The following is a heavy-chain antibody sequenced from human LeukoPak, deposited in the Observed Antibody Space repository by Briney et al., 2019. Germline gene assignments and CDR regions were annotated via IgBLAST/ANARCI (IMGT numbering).Heavy chain of an antibody. D-gene: IGHD4-23*01. CDR1: GGSISSSSYY. V-gene: IGHV4-61*05. CDR3: ARHMLVTYAMDV. Sequence: SETLSLTCTVSGGSISSSSYYWGWLRQPPGKGLEWIGYIYYSGSTNYNPSLKSRVTISVDTSKNQFSLKLSSVTAADTAVYYCARHMLVTYAMDVWGQGTTVTVSS. CDR2: IYYSGST. J-gene: IGHJ6*02.